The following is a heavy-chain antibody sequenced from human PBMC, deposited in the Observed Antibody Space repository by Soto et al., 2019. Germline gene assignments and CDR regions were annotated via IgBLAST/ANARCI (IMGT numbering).Heavy chain of an antibody. CDR2: ISAYNGNT. Sequence: GASVKVSCKASSYTFTSYGISWVRQAPGQGLEWMGWISAYNGNTNYAQKLQGRVTMTTDTSTSTAYMELRSLRSDDTAVYYCARDQLGRDYYYYGMDVWGQGTTVTVSS. V-gene: IGHV1-18*01. CDR3: ARDQLGRDYYYYGMDV. D-gene: IGHD7-27*01. CDR1: SYTFTSYG. J-gene: IGHJ6*02.